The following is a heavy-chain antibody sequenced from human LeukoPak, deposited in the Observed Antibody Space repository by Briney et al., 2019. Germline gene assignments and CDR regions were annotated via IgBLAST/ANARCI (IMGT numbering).Heavy chain of an antibody. CDR2: TYYRSKWYN. CDR1: GDTISSNSAA. CDR3: ARETSHFDY. V-gene: IGHV6-1*01. Sequence: SQTLSLTCVISGDTISSNSAARNWIRQSPSRGLEWLVRTYYRSKWYNDYAVSVKSRITITPDTSKNQFFLQLNSVTPEDTAVYYCARETSHFDYWGQGTLVTVSS. J-gene: IGHJ4*02.